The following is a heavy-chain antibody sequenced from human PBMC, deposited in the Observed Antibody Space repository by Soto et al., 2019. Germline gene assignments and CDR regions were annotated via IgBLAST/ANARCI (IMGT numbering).Heavy chain of an antibody. CDR2: INAGNGDT. CDR3: ARAGSFAAYYGLKV. CDR1: GYTFTTYA. Sequence: QVQLVQSGAEVRKPGASVKVSCKASGYTFTTYAIHWVRQAPGQSLEWMGWINAGNGDTRDSQKFQGRFPITRDTSARTTYLALSTFRSEDTATYFCARAGSFAAYYGLKVWGQGTTVTVSS. D-gene: IGHD1-26*01. V-gene: IGHV1-3*01. J-gene: IGHJ6*02.